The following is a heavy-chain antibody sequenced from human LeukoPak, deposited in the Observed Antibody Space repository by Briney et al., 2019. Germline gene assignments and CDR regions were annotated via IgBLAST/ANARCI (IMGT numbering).Heavy chain of an antibody. V-gene: IGHV3-53*01. J-gene: IGHJ4*02. Sequence: GGSLRLSCAASGFTFSSYWMNWARQAPGKGLEWVSVIYSGGSTYYADYVKGRFTISRDNSKNTLYLQMNSLRAEDTAVYYCARAHYCNDMDYWGRGIMVTVYS. CDR3: ARAHYCNDMDY. D-gene: IGHD3-22*01. CDR2: IYSGGST. CDR1: GFTFSSYW.